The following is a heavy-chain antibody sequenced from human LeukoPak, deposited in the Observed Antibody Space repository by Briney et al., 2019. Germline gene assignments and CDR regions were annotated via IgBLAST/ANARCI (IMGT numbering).Heavy chain of an antibody. V-gene: IGHV1-24*01. Sequence: ASVKVFCRVSGYTLTELSMHWVRQAPGKGPEWMGGFDPEDGETIYAQKFQGRVTMTEDTSTDTAYMELSSLRSEDTAVYYCATEATSNDAFDIWGQGTMVTVSS. CDR2: FDPEDGET. D-gene: IGHD5-12*01. J-gene: IGHJ3*02. CDR3: ATEATSNDAFDI. CDR1: GYTLTELS.